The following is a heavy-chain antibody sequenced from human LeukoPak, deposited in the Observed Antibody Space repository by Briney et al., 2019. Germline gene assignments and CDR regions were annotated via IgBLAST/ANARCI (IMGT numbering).Heavy chain of an antibody. D-gene: IGHD3-10*01. CDR3: TTDLGTYYHGSQRLIPIDY. V-gene: IGHV3-15*01. CDR2: TKSKTDGETT. Sequence: GGSLRLSCAASGFTVSSNYMSWVRQAPGKGLEWIGRTKSKTDGETTNYAEPVRGRFTISRDDSKSAVYLQMNSLKIEDTAVYYCTTDLGTYYHGSQRLIPIDYWGQGTLVTVSS. CDR1: GFTVSSNY. J-gene: IGHJ4*02.